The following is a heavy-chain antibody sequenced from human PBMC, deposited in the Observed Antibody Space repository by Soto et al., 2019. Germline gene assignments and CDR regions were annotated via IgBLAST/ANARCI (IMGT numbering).Heavy chain of an antibody. Sequence: SVKVSCKASGGTFSSYAISWVRQAPGQGLEWMGGIIPIFGTANYAQKFQGRVTITADESTSTAYMELSSLRSEDTAVYYCARPIAVAGTFFWFDPWGQGTLVTVS. J-gene: IGHJ5*02. CDR3: ARPIAVAGTFFWFDP. V-gene: IGHV1-69*13. CDR1: GGTFSSYA. D-gene: IGHD6-19*01. CDR2: IIPIFGTA.